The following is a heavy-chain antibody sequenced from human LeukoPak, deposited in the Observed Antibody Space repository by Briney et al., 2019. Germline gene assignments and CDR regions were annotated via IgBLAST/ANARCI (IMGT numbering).Heavy chain of an antibody. Sequence: GRSLRLSCAASGFTFDDYAMHWVRQAPGKGLEWVSGISWNSGSIGYADSVKGRFTISRDNAKNSLYLQMNSLRAEDTALYYCAKGTLPDYWGQGTLATVSS. CDR2: ISWNSGSI. V-gene: IGHV3-9*01. J-gene: IGHJ4*02. CDR3: AKGTLPDY. CDR1: GFTFDDYA.